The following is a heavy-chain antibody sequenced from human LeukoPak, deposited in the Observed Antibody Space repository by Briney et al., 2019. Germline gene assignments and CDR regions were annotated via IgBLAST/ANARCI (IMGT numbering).Heavy chain of an antibody. Sequence: QAGGSLRLSCAASGFTFDDYAMHWVRQAPGKGLEWVSGISWNSGSVGYADSVKGRFTISRDNAKNSLYLQMNSLRAEDTAVYYCATVGGSYSPADYWGQGTLVTVSS. CDR3: ATVGGSYSPADY. J-gene: IGHJ4*02. D-gene: IGHD1-26*01. CDR1: GFTFDDYA. CDR2: ISWNSGSV. V-gene: IGHV3-9*01.